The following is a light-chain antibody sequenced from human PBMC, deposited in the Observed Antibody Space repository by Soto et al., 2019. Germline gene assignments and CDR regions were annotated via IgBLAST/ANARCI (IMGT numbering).Light chain of an antibody. V-gene: IGLV2-8*01. CDR3: RSYAGSNHFG. CDR1: SSDVGGYNY. J-gene: IGLJ1*01. CDR2: EVS. Sequence: QSVLTQPPSASGSPGQSVTISCTGTSSDVGGYNYVSWYQQHPGKVPKLMIYEVSKRPSGVPDRFSGSKSGNTTSLTVSGLQAEDAADYYRRSYAGSNHFGLGTGTKLTVL.